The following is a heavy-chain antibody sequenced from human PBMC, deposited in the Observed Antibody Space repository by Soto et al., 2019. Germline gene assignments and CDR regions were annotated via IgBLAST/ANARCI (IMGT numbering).Heavy chain of an antibody. Sequence: GGSLRLSCVASGFTFSSYSMNWVRQAPGKGLEWVSSISSSSSYIYYADSVKGRFTISRDNAKNSLYLQMNSLRAEDTAVYYCARDWGGSVTGTYYYYMDVWGKGTTVTVSS. J-gene: IGHJ6*03. CDR1: GFTFSSYS. CDR2: ISSSSSYI. CDR3: ARDWGGSVTGTYYYYMDV. V-gene: IGHV3-21*01. D-gene: IGHD3-10*01.